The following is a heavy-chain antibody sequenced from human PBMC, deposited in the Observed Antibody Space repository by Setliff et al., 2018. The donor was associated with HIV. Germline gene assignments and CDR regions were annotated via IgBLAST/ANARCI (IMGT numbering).Heavy chain of an antibody. J-gene: IGHJ5*02. Sequence: GGSLRLSCAASGFTFSSYSMNWVRQAPGKGLEWVSSISSSSSYIYYADSVKGRFTISRDNSKNTLYLQMNSLRAEDTAVYYCARGTLTEAGSAGRWFDPWGQGTLVTVSS. CDR3: ARGTLTEAGSAGRWFDP. V-gene: IGHV3-21*01. CDR1: GFTFSSYS. D-gene: IGHD6-19*01. CDR2: ISSSSSYI.